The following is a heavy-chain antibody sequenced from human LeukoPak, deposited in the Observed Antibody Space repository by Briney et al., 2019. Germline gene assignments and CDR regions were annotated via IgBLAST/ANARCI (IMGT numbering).Heavy chain of an antibody. CDR2: TYYSGST. J-gene: IGHJ5*02. CDR1: GGSISSYY. CDR3: ARVISDFWSGLRWFDP. V-gene: IGHV4-59*01. Sequence: SETLSLTCTVSGGSISSYYWSWIRQPPGKGLEWIGYTYYSGSTNYNPSLKSRVTISVDTSKNQFSLKLSSVTAADTAVYYCARVISDFWSGLRWFDPWGQGTLVTVSS. D-gene: IGHD3-3*01.